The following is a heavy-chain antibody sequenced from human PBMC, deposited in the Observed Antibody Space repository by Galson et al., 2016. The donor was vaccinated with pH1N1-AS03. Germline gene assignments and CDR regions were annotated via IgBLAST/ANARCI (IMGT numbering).Heavy chain of an antibody. V-gene: IGHV5-51*01. J-gene: IGHJ4*02. CDR2: VYPDDSDV. CDR1: GYRFRTYW. Sequence: QSGAEVTKAGEPLKIPCRGSGYRFRTYWIGWVRQVPGRGLECMGIVYPDDSDVIYMSSFEGQVTISADKSSGAAYLEWRSLNVSDNGMYYCARLFGKGGRIDFWGQGTLVTVSS. CDR3: ARLFGKGGRIDF. D-gene: IGHD1-14*01.